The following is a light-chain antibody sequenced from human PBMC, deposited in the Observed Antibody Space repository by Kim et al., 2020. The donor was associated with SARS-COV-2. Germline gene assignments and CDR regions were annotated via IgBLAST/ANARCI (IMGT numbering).Light chain of an antibody. CDR3: LQHNSYPIT. CDR2: GAS. CDR1: QDIRND. J-gene: IGKJ5*01. Sequence: TSVGDRVTITCRASQDIRNDLGWYQQSPGRAPKRLIYGASSLQSGAPSRFSGSGSGTEFTLTISSLQPEDFATYFCLQHNSYPITFGQGTRLEIK. V-gene: IGKV1-17*01.